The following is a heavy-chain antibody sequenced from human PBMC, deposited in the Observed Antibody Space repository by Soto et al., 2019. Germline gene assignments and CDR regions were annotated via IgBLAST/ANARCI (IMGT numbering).Heavy chain of an antibody. V-gene: IGHV4-31*03. CDR3: ARETPCYGMDV. J-gene: IGHJ6*02. CDR1: GGSISSGGYY. Sequence: QVQLQESGPGLVKPSQTLSLTCTVSGGSISSGGYYWSWIRQHPGKGLEWIGYIYYSGSTYHSPSLKSRVTISVDTSKNQFSLKLSSVTAADTAVYYCARETPCYGMDVWGQGTTVTVSS. CDR2: IYYSGST.